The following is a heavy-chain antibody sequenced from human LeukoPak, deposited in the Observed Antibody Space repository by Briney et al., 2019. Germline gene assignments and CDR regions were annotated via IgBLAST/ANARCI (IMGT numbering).Heavy chain of an antibody. CDR2: IYYSGST. CDR3: AKAIVGATGYFDY. J-gene: IGHJ4*02. Sequence: SETLSLTCTVSGGSISSGGYYWSWIRQPPGKGLEWIVYIYYSGSTSYNPSLKSRVTILVDTSKNQFSLKLRSVTAADTAVYYCAKAIVGATGYFDYWGQGTLVTVSS. CDR1: GGSISSGGYY. D-gene: IGHD1-26*01. V-gene: IGHV4-61*08.